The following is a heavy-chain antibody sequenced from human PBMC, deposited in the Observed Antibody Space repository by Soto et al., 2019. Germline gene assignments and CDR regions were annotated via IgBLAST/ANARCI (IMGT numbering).Heavy chain of an antibody. CDR3: IHRRSDAGPNGDY. Sequence: QITLKESGPTLVTPTQTLTLTCSFSGFSLTTDGEGVGWVRQPPGKALQWLALNYWSDSKRYSPSLKNRLTVNQEASKNQVLLTMTNMDPMDTATYYGIHRRSDAGPNGDYWGQGTLVTVSS. CDR1: GFSLTTDGEG. CDR2: NYWSDSK. V-gene: IGHV2-5*01. J-gene: IGHJ4*02. D-gene: IGHD1-26*01.